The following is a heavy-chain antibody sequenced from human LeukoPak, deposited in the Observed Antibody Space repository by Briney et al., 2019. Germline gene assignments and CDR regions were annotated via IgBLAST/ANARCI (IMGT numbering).Heavy chain of an antibody. CDR1: GFTFSSHW. V-gene: IGHV3-7*03. Sequence: GGPLRLSCAASGFTFSSHWMSWVRQAPGKGLEWVANIKKDGSEKYYVDAVKGRFTISRDNAKTSLYLQMNSLRAEDTAVFYCARVSPKYSGSYHDYNYYMDVWGKGTTVTISS. J-gene: IGHJ6*03. D-gene: IGHD1-26*01. CDR3: ARVSPKYSGSYHDYNYYMDV. CDR2: IKKDGSEK.